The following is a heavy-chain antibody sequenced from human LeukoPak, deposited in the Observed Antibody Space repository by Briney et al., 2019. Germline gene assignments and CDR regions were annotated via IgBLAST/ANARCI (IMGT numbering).Heavy chain of an antibody. CDR3: ARILWFGEFVNWFDP. D-gene: IGHD3-10*01. V-gene: IGHV3-48*01. J-gene: IGHJ5*02. CDR2: ISSSSSTI. Sequence: GGSLRLSCAASGFTFSSYSMNWVRQAPGKGLEWVSYISSSSSTIYYADSVKGRFTISRDNAKNSLYLQMNSLRAEDTAVYYCARILWFGEFVNWFDPWGQGTLVTVSS. CDR1: GFTFSSYS.